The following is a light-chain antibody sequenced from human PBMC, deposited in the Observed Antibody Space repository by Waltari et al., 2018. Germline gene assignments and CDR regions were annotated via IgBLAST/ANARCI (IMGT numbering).Light chain of an antibody. Sequence: QSALTQPPSASGSPGQSVTISCTGTSSDVGGYNYVSWYQQHPGKAPKLIIYEVSKRPSGVPDRFSGSKSGNTASLTVSGLQTEDEANYYCSSSAGSYNLVFGGGTKLTVL. CDR1: SSDVGGYNY. CDR2: EVS. J-gene: IGLJ3*02. V-gene: IGLV2-8*01. CDR3: SSSAGSYNLV.